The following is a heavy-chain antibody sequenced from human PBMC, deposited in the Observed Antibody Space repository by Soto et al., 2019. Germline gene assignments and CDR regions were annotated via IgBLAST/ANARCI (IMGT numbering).Heavy chain of an antibody. CDR2: IYPGDSDT. Sequence: LGESLKISCKGSGYSFTSYWIGWVRQMPGKGLEWMGIIYPGDSDTRYSPSFQGQVTISADKSISTAYLQWSSLKASDTTMYNSARRSLAPSPHAFYYYIWGSYRPTVDAFDIWGQGTMVTVSS. CDR1: GYSFTSYW. V-gene: IGHV5-51*01. CDR3: ARRSLAPSPHAFYYYIWGSYRPTVDAFDI. D-gene: IGHD3-16*02. J-gene: IGHJ3*02.